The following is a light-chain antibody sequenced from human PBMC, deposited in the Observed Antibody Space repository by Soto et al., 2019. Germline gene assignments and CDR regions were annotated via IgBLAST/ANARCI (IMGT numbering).Light chain of an antibody. CDR3: GSHAAGSTLI. CDR1: SSDVGGYNE. Sequence: QSALTQPASVSGSPGQSTTISCTGTSSDVGGYNEVSWYQQRPGKAPKLMIYDVRNRPSGVSSRFSASKSGNTASLTISGLRAEDEAYYYCGSHAAGSTLIFGGGTKLTVL. V-gene: IGLV2-14*03. CDR2: DVR. J-gene: IGLJ2*01.